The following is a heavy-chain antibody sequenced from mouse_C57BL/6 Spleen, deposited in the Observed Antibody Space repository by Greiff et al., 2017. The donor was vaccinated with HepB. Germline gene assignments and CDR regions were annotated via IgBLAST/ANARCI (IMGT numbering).Heavy chain of an antibody. CDR3: VREWDYYGSSSLLDV. D-gene: IGHD1-1*01. CDR2: IRSKSSNYAT. J-gene: IGHJ1*03. CDR1: GFTFNTYA. Sequence: EVHLVESGGGLVQPKGSLKLSCAASGFTFNTYAMHWVRQAPGKGLEWVARIRSKSSNYATYYADSVKDRFTISRDDSQSMLYLQMNNLKTEDTAMYYCVREWDYYGSSSLLDVWGTGTTVTVSS. V-gene: IGHV10-3*01.